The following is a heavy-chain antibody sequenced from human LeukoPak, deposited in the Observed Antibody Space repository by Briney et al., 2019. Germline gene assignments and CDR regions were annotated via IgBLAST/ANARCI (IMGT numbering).Heavy chain of an antibody. V-gene: IGHV4-39*07. J-gene: IGHJ3*02. Sequence: PSETLSLTCTVSGGSISSSSYYWGWIRQPPGKGLEWIGSIYYSGSTYYNPSLKSRVTISVDTSKNQFSLKLSSVTAADTAVYYCARAQYCSSTSCPDAFDIWGQGTMVTVSS. CDR1: GGSISSSSYY. D-gene: IGHD2-2*01. CDR3: ARAQYCSSTSCPDAFDI. CDR2: IYYSGST.